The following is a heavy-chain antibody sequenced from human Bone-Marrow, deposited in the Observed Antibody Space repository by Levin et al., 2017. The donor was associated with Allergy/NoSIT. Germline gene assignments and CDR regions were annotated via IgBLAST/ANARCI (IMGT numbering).Heavy chain of an antibody. D-gene: IGHD2-21*02. V-gene: IGHV3-7*01. CDR1: GFTFSEFW. Sequence: GGSLRLSCAASGFTFSEFWMSWVRQAPGKGLEWVANMKEDGTEQYYVDSVKGRFTISRDNAKNSLYLQMNSLTAEDTALYYCAREGLPYCGGDCYSVFDYWGLGTLVTVSS. J-gene: IGHJ4*02. CDR2: MKEDGTEQ. CDR3: AREGLPYCGGDCYSVFDY.